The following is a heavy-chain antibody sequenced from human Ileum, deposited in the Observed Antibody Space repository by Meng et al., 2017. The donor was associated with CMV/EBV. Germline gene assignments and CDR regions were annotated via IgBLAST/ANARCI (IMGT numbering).Heavy chain of an antibody. CDR3: ARGRRYLFY. Sequence: VQLNQWGAGPLKQSETLSLTCAVYGESFSGYYWDWIRQSPGKGLEWIGQINQSGSTNYHPSLKSRVTISVDTSKNQFSLKLSSVTAADAAMYYCARGRRYLFYWSQGTLVTVSS. CDR2: INQSGST. D-gene: IGHD3-9*01. J-gene: IGHJ4*02. CDR1: GESFSGYY. V-gene: IGHV4-34*01.